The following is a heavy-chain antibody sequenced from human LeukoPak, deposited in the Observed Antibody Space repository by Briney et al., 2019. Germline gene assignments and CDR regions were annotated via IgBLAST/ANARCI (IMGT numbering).Heavy chain of an antibody. Sequence: SETLSLTCAVYGVSFSGYYWSWIRQPPGKGLEWIGEINHSGSTNYNPSLKSRVTISVDTSKNQFSLKLSSVTAADTAVYYCVRGLRSSTRRFDYWGQGTLVTVSS. V-gene: IGHV4-34*01. CDR2: INHSGST. CDR3: VRGLRSSTRRFDY. D-gene: IGHD2-2*01. CDR1: GVSFSGYY. J-gene: IGHJ4*02.